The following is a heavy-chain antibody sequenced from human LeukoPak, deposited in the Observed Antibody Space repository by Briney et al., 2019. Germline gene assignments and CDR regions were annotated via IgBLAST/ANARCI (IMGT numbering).Heavy chain of an antibody. CDR3: ARPGYSYGYRNWFDP. Sequence: SETLSLTCAVYGGSFSGYYWSWIRQPPGKGLEWIGEINHSGSTNYNPSLKSRVTISVDTPKNQFSLKLSSVTAADTAVYYCARPGYSYGYRNWFDPWGQGTLVTVSS. D-gene: IGHD5-18*01. CDR1: GGSFSGYY. J-gene: IGHJ5*02. V-gene: IGHV4-34*01. CDR2: INHSGST.